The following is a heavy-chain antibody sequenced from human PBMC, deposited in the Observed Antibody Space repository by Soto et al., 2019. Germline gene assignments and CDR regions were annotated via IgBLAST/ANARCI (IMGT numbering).Heavy chain of an antibody. CDR3: ARLPVGGYYDILTGYGYYMAV. CDR2: ISSSSSYI. J-gene: IGHJ6*03. Sequence: GGSLRLACAASGFTFSSYSMNWVRQAPGKGLEWVSSISSSSSYIYYADSVKGRFTISRDNAKNSLYLQMNSLRAEDTAVYYCARLPVGGYYDILTGYGYYMAVWAKRTTVTGSS. D-gene: IGHD3-9*01. V-gene: IGHV3-21*01. CDR1: GFTFSSYS.